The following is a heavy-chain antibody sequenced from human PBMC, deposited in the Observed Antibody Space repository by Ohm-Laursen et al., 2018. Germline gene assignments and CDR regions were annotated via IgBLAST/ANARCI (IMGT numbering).Heavy chain of an antibody. CDR3: AIWAPYYFDY. CDR1: GGSISSYY. D-gene: IGHD7-27*01. Sequence: GTLSLTCTVSGGSISSYYWSWIRQPPGKGLEWIGYIYYSGSTNYNPSLKSRVTILVDTSKNQFSLKLSSVTAADTAVYYCAIWAPYYFDYWGQGTLVTVSS. V-gene: IGHV4-59*01. J-gene: IGHJ4*02. CDR2: IYYSGST.